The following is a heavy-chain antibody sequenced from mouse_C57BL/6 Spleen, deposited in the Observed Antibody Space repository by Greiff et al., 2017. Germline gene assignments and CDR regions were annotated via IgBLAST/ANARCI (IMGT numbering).Heavy chain of an antibody. D-gene: IGHD1-1*02. Sequence: LVESGGGLVKPGGSLKLSCAASGFTFSSYTMSWVRQTPEKRLEWVATISGGGGNTYYPDSVKGRFTISRDNAKNTLYLQMSSLRSEDTALYYCARRLWGDYWGQGTTLTVSS. J-gene: IGHJ2*01. CDR3: ARRLWGDY. CDR2: ISGGGGNT. CDR1: GFTFSSYT. V-gene: IGHV5-9*01.